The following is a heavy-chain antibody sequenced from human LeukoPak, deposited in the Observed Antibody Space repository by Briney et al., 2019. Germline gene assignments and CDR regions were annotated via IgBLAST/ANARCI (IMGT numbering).Heavy chain of an antibody. CDR1: GGSISSSSYY. Sequence: PSETLSLTCTVSGGSISSSSYYWGWIRQPPGKGLEWIGSIYYSGSTYYNPSLKSRVTMSVDTSKNHFSLKLSSVTAADTAVYFCAREGRMSMGIEYWGQGTLVTVSS. CDR3: AREGRMSMGIEY. J-gene: IGHJ4*02. CDR2: IYYSGST. V-gene: IGHV4-39*02. D-gene: IGHD4/OR15-4a*01.